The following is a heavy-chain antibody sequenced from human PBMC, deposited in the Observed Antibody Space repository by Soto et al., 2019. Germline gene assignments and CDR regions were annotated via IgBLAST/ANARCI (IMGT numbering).Heavy chain of an antibody. V-gene: IGHV1-69*01. Sequence: QVQLVQSGAEVKKPGSSVKVSCKASGVTFSSDAISWVRQAPGQGLEWIGGIIPIFGTANYAQKFQGRVTITADESTSTASMELSSLRSEDTAVYYCARGKYYESSGYYFSHWYFDLWGRGTLVTVSS. J-gene: IGHJ2*01. CDR1: GVTFSSDA. CDR3: ARGKYYESSGYYFSHWYFDL. D-gene: IGHD3-22*01. CDR2: IIPIFGTA.